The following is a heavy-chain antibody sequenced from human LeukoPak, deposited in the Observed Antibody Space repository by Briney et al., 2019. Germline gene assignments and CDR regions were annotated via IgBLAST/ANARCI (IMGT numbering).Heavy chain of an antibody. CDR3: AKRSGYTTGWFFDF. Sequence: GGSLRLSCAASGFSFSSYAMSWVRQAPGKGLEWVSSISGSGDNTYYAESVKGRFTISRDNSKNTLFLQMNSLRAENTAVFYCAKRSGYTTGWFFDFWGQGTLVTVSS. D-gene: IGHD6-19*01. CDR1: GFSFSSYA. V-gene: IGHV3-23*01. J-gene: IGHJ4*02. CDR2: ISGSGDNT.